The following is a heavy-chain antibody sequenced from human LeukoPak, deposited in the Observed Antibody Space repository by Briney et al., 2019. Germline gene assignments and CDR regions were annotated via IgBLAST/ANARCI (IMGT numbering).Heavy chain of an antibody. CDR2: IYYSGST. CDR3: ARGIVPEAFDY. J-gene: IGHJ4*02. Sequence: SETLSLTCTVSGGSISSYYWSWIRQPPGKGLEWIGYIYYSGSTNYNPSLKSRVTISVDTSKNQFSLKLGSVTAADTAVYYCARGIVPEAFDYWGQGTLVTVSS. V-gene: IGHV4-59*01. D-gene: IGHD2-2*01. CDR1: GGSISSYY.